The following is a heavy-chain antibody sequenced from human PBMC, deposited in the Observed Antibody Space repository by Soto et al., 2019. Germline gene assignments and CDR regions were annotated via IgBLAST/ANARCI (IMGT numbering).Heavy chain of an antibody. CDR2: INPNSGGT. D-gene: IGHD3-22*01. J-gene: IGHJ3*02. V-gene: IGHV1-2*04. CDR3: ATRSTYYYDSSGLGAFDI. CDR1: GYTFTGYY. Sequence: ASVKVSCKASGYTFTGYYMHRVRQAPGQGLEWMGWINPNSGGTNYAQKFQGWVTMTRDTSISTAHMELSRLRSDDTAVYYCATRSTYYYDSSGLGAFDIWGQGTMVTVSS.